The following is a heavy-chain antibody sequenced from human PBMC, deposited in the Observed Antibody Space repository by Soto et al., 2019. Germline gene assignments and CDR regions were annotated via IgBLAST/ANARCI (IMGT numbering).Heavy chain of an antibody. J-gene: IGHJ6*02. CDR2: IDPSDSYT. V-gene: IGHV5-10-1*01. CDR3: ARRGADYYDSSGYYYYYYVMDV. D-gene: IGHD3-22*01. Sequence: PGESLKISCKGSVYSFTSYWISWVRQMPGKGLEWMGRIDPSDSYTNYSPSFQGHVTISADKSISTAYLQWSSLKASDTAMYYCARRGADYYDSSGYYYYYYVMDVWGQGTKVTVSS. CDR1: VYSFTSYW.